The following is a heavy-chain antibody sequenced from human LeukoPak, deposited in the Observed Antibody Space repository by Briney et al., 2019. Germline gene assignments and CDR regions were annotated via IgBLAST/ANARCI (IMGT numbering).Heavy chain of an antibody. CDR2: IYTSGST. CDR3: AREVVVAARRYYYYGMDV. J-gene: IGHJ6*02. CDR1: GGSISSYY. V-gene: IGHV4-4*07. D-gene: IGHD2-15*01. Sequence: PSETLSLTCTVSGGSISSYYWSWIRQPAGKGLEWIGRIYTSGSTNYNPSLKSRVTISVDTSKNQFSLKLSSVTAADTAVYYCAREVVVAARRYYYYGMDVWGQGTTVTVSS.